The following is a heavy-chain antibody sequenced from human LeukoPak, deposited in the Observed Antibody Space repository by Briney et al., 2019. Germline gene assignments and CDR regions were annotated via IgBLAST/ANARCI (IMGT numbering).Heavy chain of an antibody. D-gene: IGHD6-25*01. CDR2: IIPIFGTA. CDR1: GGTFSSYA. J-gene: IGHJ3*02. V-gene: IGHV1-69*05. CDR3: AREILARRHAFDI. Sequence: SVKVSCKASGGTFSSYAISWVRQAPGQGLEWMGGIIPIFGTANYAQKFQGRVTITTDESTSTAYMELSSLRSEDTAVYYCAREILARRHAFDIWGQGTMVTVSS.